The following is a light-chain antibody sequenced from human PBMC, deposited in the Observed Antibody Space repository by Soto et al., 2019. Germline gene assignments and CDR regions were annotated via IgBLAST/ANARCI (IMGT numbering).Light chain of an antibody. CDR2: DAS. V-gene: IGKV1-5*01. CDR3: QQYNSYWT. Sequence: EILMTQSPSTLSASVGDRVTITCRASQGVSSWLAWYQQKPGKAPKLLIYDASSLESGVPSRFSGSGSGTEFTLTISSLQPDDFATYYCQQYNSYWTFGQGAKVDIK. J-gene: IGKJ1*01. CDR1: QGVSSW.